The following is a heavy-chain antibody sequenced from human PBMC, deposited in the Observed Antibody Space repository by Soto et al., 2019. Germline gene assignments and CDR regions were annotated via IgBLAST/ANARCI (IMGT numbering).Heavy chain of an antibody. D-gene: IGHD6-19*01. CDR2: ISGTGVNT. V-gene: IGHV3-23*01. CDR3: AKDRGVLGGVAGMMDL. Sequence: EEQLLESGGGLVQPGGSLRLSCEASGFIFSSYAITWVRQAPGKGLEWVSTISGTGVNTYYADSVKGRFTVSRDNSKNTVWLQMNSLRAADSSVYYCAKDRGVLGGVAGMMDLWGQGTLVTVSS. J-gene: IGHJ5*02. CDR1: GFIFSSYA.